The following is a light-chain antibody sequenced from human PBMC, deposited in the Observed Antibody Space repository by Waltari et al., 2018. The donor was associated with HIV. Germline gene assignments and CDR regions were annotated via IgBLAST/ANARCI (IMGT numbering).Light chain of an antibody. V-gene: IGLV2-14*03. Sequence: QSALTQPASVSGSPGQSVTISCTGTSSHFGLYNFVSWYQQYPGNVPKLSIYDVTSRPSGVPHRFSGSRSGNTASLTISGLQVDDEAVYYCSTHTTNDTLEFGGGTKLTVL. CDR3: STHTTNDTLE. J-gene: IGLJ2*01. CDR1: SSHFGLYNF. CDR2: DVT.